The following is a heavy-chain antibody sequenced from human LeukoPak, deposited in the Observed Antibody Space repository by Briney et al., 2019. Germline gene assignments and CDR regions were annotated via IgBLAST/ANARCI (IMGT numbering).Heavy chain of an antibody. CDR3: ADSIAARPAPAAY. D-gene: IGHD6-6*01. J-gene: IGHJ4*02. CDR2: INHSGGT. Sequence: TTSETLSLTCAVYGGSFSGYYWSWIRQPPGKGLEWIGEINHSGGTNYNPSLKSRVTISVDTSKNQFSLKLSSVTAADTAVYYCADSIAARPAPAAYWGQGTLVTVSS. CDR1: GGSFSGYY. V-gene: IGHV4-34*01.